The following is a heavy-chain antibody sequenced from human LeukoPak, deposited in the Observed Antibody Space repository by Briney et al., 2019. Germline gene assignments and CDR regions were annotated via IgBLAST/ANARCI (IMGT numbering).Heavy chain of an antibody. J-gene: IGHJ2*01. V-gene: IGHV4-34*01. CDR3: ARGEEQWLEWYFDL. Sequence: PSETLSLTCAVYGGSFSGCYWSWIRQPPGKGLEWIGEINHGGSTNYNPSLKSRVTISVDTSKNQFSLKLSSVTAADTAVYHCARGEEQWLEWYFDLWGRGTLVTVSS. CDR2: INHGGST. CDR1: GGSFSGCY. D-gene: IGHD6-19*01.